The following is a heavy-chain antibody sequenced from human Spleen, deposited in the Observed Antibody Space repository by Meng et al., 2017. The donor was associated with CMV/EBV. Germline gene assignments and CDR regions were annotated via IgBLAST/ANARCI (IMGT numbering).Heavy chain of an antibody. CDR1: FNTYA. CDR2: ISYTGSDK. V-gene: IGHV3-30*04. CDR3: ARERGNIVLMVFASHGMDV. Sequence: FNTYAMHWVRQAPGKGLEWVAFISYTGSDKYYADSVKGRFTISKDNSKNTLYLQMNSLRAEDTAVYYCARERGNIVLMVFASHGMDVWGQGTTVTVSS. D-gene: IGHD2-8*01. J-gene: IGHJ6*02.